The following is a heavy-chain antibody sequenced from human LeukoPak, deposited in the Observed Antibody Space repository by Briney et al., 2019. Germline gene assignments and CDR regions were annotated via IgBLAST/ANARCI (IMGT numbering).Heavy chain of an antibody. V-gene: IGHV4-38-2*02. Sequence: PSETLSLTCTVSGYSISSGYYWGWIRQPPGKGLEWIGQIFHSGSTNYNPSLKIRVTISVDKSKNLFSLKLSSVTVADTAVYYCATYTSGRGDYYMDVWGKGTTVTVSS. CDR1: GYSISSGYY. CDR2: IFHSGST. CDR3: ATYTSGRGDYYMDV. J-gene: IGHJ6*03. D-gene: IGHD6-19*01.